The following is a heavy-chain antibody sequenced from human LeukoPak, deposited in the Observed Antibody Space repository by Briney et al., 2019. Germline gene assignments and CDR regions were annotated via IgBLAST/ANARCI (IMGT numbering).Heavy chain of an antibody. CDR1: GFTFSTFG. CDR3: ARDRPGYTSSWYSPFDY. Sequence: PGGSLRLSCAASGFTFSTFGMNWVRQAPGKGLEWVAYISTTGTTIYYADSVKGRFTISRDNAKNSLYLQMNRLRADDTAVYYCARDRPGYTSSWYSPFDYWGQGTLVTVSS. CDR2: ISTTGTTI. J-gene: IGHJ4*02. V-gene: IGHV3-48*04. D-gene: IGHD6-13*01.